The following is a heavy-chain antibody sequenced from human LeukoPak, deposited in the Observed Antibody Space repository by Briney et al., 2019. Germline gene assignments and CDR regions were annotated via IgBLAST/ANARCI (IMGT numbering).Heavy chain of an antibody. CDR2: INSDGSTT. J-gene: IGHJ4*02. V-gene: IGHV3-74*01. D-gene: IGHD5-18*01. CDR3: AAGTYSATFIVY. Sequence: PGGSLRLSCAASGFTFSNYWMHWVRQSPGKGLVWVSRINSDGSTTNYADSVKGRFTISRDNAKNTLFLQMNSLTAEDTALYYCAAGTYSATFIVYWGQGGLVTVSS. CDR1: GFTFSNYW.